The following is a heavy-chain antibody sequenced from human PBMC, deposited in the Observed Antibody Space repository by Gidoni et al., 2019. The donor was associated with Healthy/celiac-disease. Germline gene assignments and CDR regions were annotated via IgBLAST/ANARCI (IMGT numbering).Heavy chain of an antibody. V-gene: IGHV1-69*01. CDR1: GGTFSSYA. CDR3: ARALLGYCSGGSCYPDAFDI. CDR2: IIPIFGTA. J-gene: IGHJ3*02. D-gene: IGHD2-15*01. Sequence: QVQLVQSGAEVKKPGSSVKVSCKASGGTFSSYAISWVRQAPGQGLEWMGGIIPIFGTANYAQKFQGRVTITADESTSTAYMELSSLRSEDTAVYYCARALLGYCSGGSCYPDAFDIWGQGTMVTVSS.